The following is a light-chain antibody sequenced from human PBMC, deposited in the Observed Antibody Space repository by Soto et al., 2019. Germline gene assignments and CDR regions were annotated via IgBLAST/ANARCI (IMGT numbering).Light chain of an antibody. V-gene: IGKV1-5*03. Sequence: DIQMTQSPSTLSASVGDRVTITCRASQSVDKWLAWYQQKPGKAPKLLIYKAATLEVGVPSRFSGGGSGTECTLNIASLQPDDFATYYCQHNRNFPRTFGQGTKVEVK. CDR2: KAA. CDR1: QSVDKW. J-gene: IGKJ1*01. CDR3: QHNRNFPRT.